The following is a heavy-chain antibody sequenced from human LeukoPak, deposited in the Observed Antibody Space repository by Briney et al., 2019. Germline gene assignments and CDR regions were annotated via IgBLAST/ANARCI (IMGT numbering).Heavy chain of an antibody. CDR2: ISYDGSNK. V-gene: IGHV3-30*04. CDR1: GFTFSSYA. D-gene: IGHD1-26*01. Sequence: PGGSLRLSCAASGFTFSSYAMHWVRQAPGKGLEWVAVISYDGSNKYYADSVKGRFTISRDNSKNTLYLQMNSVRAEDTAVYYCAKDSGNLNFDYWGQGTLVTVSS. J-gene: IGHJ4*02. CDR3: AKDSGNLNFDY.